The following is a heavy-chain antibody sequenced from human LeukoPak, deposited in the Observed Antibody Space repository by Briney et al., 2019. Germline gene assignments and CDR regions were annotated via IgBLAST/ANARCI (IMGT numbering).Heavy chain of an antibody. Sequence: SETLSLTCTVSGGSMSSYYWSWIRQPAGKGLEWIGRIYTSGSTNYNPSLKSRVTMSVDTSKNQFSVKLSSVTAADTAVYYCARPSSSRYAFDIWGQGTMVTVSS. J-gene: IGHJ3*02. D-gene: IGHD2-2*01. CDR3: ARPSSSRYAFDI. CDR1: GGSMSSYY. V-gene: IGHV4-4*07. CDR2: IYTSGST.